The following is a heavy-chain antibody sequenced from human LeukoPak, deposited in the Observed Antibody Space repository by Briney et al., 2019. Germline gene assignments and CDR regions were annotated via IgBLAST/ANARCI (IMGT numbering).Heavy chain of an antibody. CDR1: GFIYSNYG. J-gene: IGHJ3*02. Sequence: GGSLRLSCAASGFIYSNYGMNWARQAPGKGLEWISYIRSRDGIVSYADSVKGRFTISTDTAKSSLFLQMNGLSADDTAVYYCVRDYVYAFDIWGQGTMVTVSS. CDR3: VRDYVYAFDI. D-gene: IGHD3-16*01. V-gene: IGHV3-48*01. CDR2: IRSRDGIV.